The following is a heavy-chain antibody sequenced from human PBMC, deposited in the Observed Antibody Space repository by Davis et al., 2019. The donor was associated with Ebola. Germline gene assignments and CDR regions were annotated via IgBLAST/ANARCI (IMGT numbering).Heavy chain of an antibody. D-gene: IGHD6-13*01. J-gene: IGHJ6*02. CDR1: GYIFTRYS. Sequence: ASVKVSCKPSGYIFTRYSIHWVRQAPGEGLEWVGWINGGNGDTKCSQKFQGRVTFTRDASASTAYMELSSLRSEDTAMYYCARGLYSSSWYGSMDVWGQGTTVTVSS. CDR2: INGGNGDT. CDR3: ARGLYSSSWYGSMDV. V-gene: IGHV1-3*01.